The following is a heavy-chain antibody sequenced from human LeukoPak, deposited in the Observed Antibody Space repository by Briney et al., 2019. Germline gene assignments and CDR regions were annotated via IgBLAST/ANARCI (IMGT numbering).Heavy chain of an antibody. J-gene: IGHJ4*02. D-gene: IGHD4-17*01. CDR3: AKDGQNGDYAVYYFDY. CDR1: GFTFDDYA. V-gene: IGHV3-9*01. Sequence: GGSVRLSCVASGFTFDDYAMHWVRQAPGKGLEWVSGISWNSGSIGYADSVKGRFTISRDNAKNSLYLQMNSLRAEDTALYYCAKDGQNGDYAVYYFDYWGQGTLVTVSS. CDR2: ISWNSGSI.